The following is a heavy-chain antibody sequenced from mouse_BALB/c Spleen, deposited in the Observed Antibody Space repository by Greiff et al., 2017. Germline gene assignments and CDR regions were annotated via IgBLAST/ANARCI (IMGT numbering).Heavy chain of an antibody. CDR3: ARWLRRGAWFAY. CDR1: GFNIKDYY. V-gene: IGHV14-1*02. Sequence: EVQGVESGAELVRPGALVKLSCKASGFNIKDYYMHWVKQRPEQGLEWIGWIDPENGNTIYDPKFQGKASITADTSSNTAYLQLSSLTSEDTAVYYCARWLRRGAWFAYWGQGTLVTVSA. D-gene: IGHD2-2*01. J-gene: IGHJ3*01. CDR2: IDPENGNT.